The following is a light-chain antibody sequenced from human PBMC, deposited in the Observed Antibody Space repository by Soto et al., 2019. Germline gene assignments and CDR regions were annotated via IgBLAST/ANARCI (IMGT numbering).Light chain of an antibody. Sequence: QSALTQPASVSGSPGQSITISCTGTSSDVGDYNYVSWYQQHPGKAPKLMIYDVSNRPSGVSNRFSGSKSGNTASLTISGLQAEDEADYYCTSYTSSSTRLFGTGTKLTVL. V-gene: IGLV2-14*01. CDR3: TSYTSSSTRL. CDR2: DVS. J-gene: IGLJ1*01. CDR1: SSDVGDYNY.